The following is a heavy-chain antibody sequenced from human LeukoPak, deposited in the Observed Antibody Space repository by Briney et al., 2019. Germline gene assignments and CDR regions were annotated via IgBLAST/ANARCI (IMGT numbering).Heavy chain of an antibody. D-gene: IGHD6-13*01. J-gene: IGHJ4*02. CDR2: INPSSGGT. CDR3: ARSAESSSWVEFDY. V-gene: IGHV1-2*02. CDR1: GYTFTGYY. Sequence: GASVKVSCKASGYTFTGYYMHWVRQAPGQGLEWMGWINPSSGGTNYAQKFQGRVTMTRDTSISTAYMELSRLRSDDTAVYYCARSAESSSWVEFDYWGQGTLVTVSS.